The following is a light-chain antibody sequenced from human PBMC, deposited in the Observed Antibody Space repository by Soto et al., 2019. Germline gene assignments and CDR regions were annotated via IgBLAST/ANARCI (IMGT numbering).Light chain of an antibody. CDR1: QSVDIN. CDR2: GAS. V-gene: IGKV3-15*01. J-gene: IGKJ4*01. CDR3: QNGNISPTLT. Sequence: EIVLTQSPSTLSVSPVERFTLSCMASQSVDINLAWYQQKPGQAPRLLTYGASTRATGIPARFSGSGSGTEFTLTISSLQPEDFATYYCQNGNISPTLTFGGGTKVDIK.